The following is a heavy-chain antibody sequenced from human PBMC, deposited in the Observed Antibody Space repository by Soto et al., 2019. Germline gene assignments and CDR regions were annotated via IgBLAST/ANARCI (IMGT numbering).Heavy chain of an antibody. CDR1: GFTFTKAW. Sequence: EVQLVESGGGLVKPGGSLRLSCAASGFTFTKAWMTWVRQTPGKGLEWVGRIKSRADGGTTDYAASVKDRFIISRDDSNDTLYLHMKRLKTDDTAVYYCTTASQWLPPYSWGQAALVTVSS. CDR3: TTASQWLPPYS. CDR2: IKSRADGGTT. J-gene: IGHJ4*02. D-gene: IGHD6-19*01. V-gene: IGHV3-15*01.